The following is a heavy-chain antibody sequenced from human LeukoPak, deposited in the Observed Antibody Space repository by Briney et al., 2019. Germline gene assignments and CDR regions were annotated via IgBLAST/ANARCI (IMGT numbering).Heavy chain of an antibody. Sequence: ASVKVSCKASGYTFTNYGVAWVRQAPGQGLEWMGWISAYNGNTKYTEKFQGRVTMTTDTSTSKAYMELRSLRPDNTALYYCARTYYDEITGYPGYLDDWGQGTLLTVAS. D-gene: IGHD3-22*01. CDR3: ARTYYDEITGYPGYLDD. J-gene: IGHJ4*02. V-gene: IGHV1-18*01. CDR1: GYTFTNYG. CDR2: ISAYNGNT.